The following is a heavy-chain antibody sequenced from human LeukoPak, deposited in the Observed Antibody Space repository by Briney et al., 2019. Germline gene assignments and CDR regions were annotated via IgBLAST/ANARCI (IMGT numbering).Heavy chain of an antibody. J-gene: IGHJ4*02. CDR2: IHYSGIT. V-gene: IGHV4-30-4*01. CDR3: ARQRGYQLFFDD. CDR1: GGSISSGDYY. Sequence: PSQTLSLTCSVSGGSISSGDYYWSWIRQPPGKGLEWIGYIHYSGITYYNPSLKSRITISLDTSKNQFSLKLDSATAADTAVYYCARQRGYQLFFDDWGQGTLVTISS. D-gene: IGHD1-1*01.